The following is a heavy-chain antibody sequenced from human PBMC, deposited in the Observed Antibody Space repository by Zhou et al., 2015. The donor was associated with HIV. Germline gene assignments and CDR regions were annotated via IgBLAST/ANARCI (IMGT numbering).Heavy chain of an antibody. CDR1: GGTFSSFG. Sequence: QVQLVQSGAEVKKPGASVKVSCKASGGTFSSFGISWVRQAPGQGLQWMGGIIPIFGTATYAQKFQGRVSITADKSSSTAYMELSSLRSEDTALYYCARDWVLYDSAGAGIDVWARGQWSPSPQ. D-gene: IGHD3-22*01. CDR2: IIPIFGTA. CDR3: ARDWVLYDSAGAGIDV. V-gene: IGHV1-69*06. J-gene: IGHJ3*01.